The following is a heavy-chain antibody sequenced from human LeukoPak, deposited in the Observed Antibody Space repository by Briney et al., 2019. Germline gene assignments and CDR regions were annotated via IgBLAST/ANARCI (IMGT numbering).Heavy chain of an antibody. Sequence: PSETLSLTCTVSGGSSSNYYWSWLRQPPGKGLEGIGYIYHSGSTNYNHSLKSRVTISIDTSKYQFSLSLSSVTAADTAVYYCARRQNGGYFDYWGQGTLVTVSS. D-gene: IGHD3-16*01. CDR1: GGSSSNYY. J-gene: IGHJ4*02. CDR3: ARRQNGGYFDY. V-gene: IGHV4-59*08. CDR2: IYHSGST.